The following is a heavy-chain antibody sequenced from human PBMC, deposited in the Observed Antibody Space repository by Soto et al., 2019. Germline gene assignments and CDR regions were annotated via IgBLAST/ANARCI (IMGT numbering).Heavy chain of an antibody. Sequence: PAETRARTCAVYGGSFSGYYWSWIRQPPGKGLDWIGEINHSGSTNYNPSLKSRVTISVDTSKNQFSLKLSSVTAADTAVYYCARDLSTYYYDSSGQLGRGLGSFDPWGQGTLVTVSS. CDR1: GGSFSGYY. D-gene: IGHD3-22*01. V-gene: IGHV4-34*01. CDR2: INHSGST. CDR3: ARDLSTYYYDSSGQLGRGLGSFDP. J-gene: IGHJ5*02.